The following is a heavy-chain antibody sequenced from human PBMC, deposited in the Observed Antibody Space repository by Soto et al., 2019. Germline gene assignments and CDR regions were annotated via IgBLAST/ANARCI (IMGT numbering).Heavy chain of an antibody. CDR3: AKGVPSPTQHAFDI. Sequence: QVHLVESGGGVVQPGRSLRLSCAASGFSFSSYDMHWVRQAPGKGLEWVAMISYDGSDKYFSDSVKGRLTISRDNSKNTVSLEMNSLRTKDTAADYGAKGVPSPTQHAFDIWGQGTMVTVAS. CDR2: ISYDGSDK. J-gene: IGHJ3*02. V-gene: IGHV3-30*18. CDR1: GFSFSSYD.